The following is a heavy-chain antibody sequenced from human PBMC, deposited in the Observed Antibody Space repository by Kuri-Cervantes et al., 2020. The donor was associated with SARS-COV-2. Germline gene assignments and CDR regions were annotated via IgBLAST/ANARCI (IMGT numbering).Heavy chain of an antibody. CDR1: GGTFSSYT. J-gene: IGHJ5*02. CDR2: FDPEDGET. D-gene: IGHD6-13*01. Sequence: ASVKVSCKASGGTFSSYTITWVRQAPGQGLEWMGGFDPEDGETIYAQKFQGRVTMTEDTSTDTAYMELSSLRSEDTAVYYCATGPPIQQLVKFWFDPWGQGTLVTVSS. V-gene: IGHV1-24*01. CDR3: ATGPPIQQLVKFWFDP.